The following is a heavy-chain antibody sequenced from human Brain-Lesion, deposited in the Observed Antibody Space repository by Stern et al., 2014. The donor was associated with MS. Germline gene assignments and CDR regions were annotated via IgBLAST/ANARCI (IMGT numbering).Heavy chain of an antibody. CDR2: VNNDGRRT. J-gene: IGHJ5*01. Sequence: EVQLVEPRGDLVQPGGCLRRSNTASGFTSSNYWIHWVHQAPGKGLVWVSRVNNDGRRTSYADSVKGRFTMSRDNAKNTLYLQMNSLRVEDTAIYYCARGERWFDSWGQGTLVTVFS. CDR3: ARGERWFDS. V-gene: IGHV3-74*01. CDR1: GFTSSNYW.